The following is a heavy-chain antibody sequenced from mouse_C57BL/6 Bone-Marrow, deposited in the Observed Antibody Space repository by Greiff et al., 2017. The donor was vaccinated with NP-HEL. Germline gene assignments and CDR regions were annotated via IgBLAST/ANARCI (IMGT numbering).Heavy chain of an antibody. Sequence: QVQLQQSGPELVKPGASVKISCKASGYAFSSSWMNWVKQRPGKGLEWIGRIYPGDGDTNYNGKFKGKATLTADKSYSTAYMQLSSLTSEDSAVYFYARERVITTVVDYWGQGTTLTVSS. CDR2: IYPGDGDT. CDR3: ARERVITTVVDY. CDR1: GYAFSSSW. V-gene: IGHV1-82*01. D-gene: IGHD1-1*01. J-gene: IGHJ2*01.